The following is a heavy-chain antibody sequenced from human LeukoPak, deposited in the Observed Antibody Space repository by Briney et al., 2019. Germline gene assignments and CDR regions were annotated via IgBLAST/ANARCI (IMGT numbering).Heavy chain of an antibody. CDR1: GGSISSYY. J-gene: IGHJ6*03. CDR3: ARGGDCSGGSCLPPFFYYYYYMDV. D-gene: IGHD2-15*01. Sequence: SETLPLTCTVSGGSISSYYWSWIRQPAGKGLEWIGRIYTSGSTNYNPSLKSRVTMSVDTSKNQFSLKLSSVTAADTAVYYCARGGDCSGGSCLPPFFYYYYYMDVWGKGTTVTVSS. V-gene: IGHV4-4*07. CDR2: IYTSGST.